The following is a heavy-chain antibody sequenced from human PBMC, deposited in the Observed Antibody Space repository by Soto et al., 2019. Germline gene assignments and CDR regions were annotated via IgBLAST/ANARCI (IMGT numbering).Heavy chain of an antibody. CDR3: ARGTSPTAAGEHIDY. CDR1: GYTFTGYY. J-gene: IGHJ4*02. CDR2: INPNSGGT. Sequence: ASVKVSCKASGYTFTGYYMHWVRQAPGQGLEWMGWINPNSGGTNYAQKIQGWVTMTRDTSISTAYMELSRLRSDDTAVYYCARGTSPTAAGEHIDYWGQGTLVTVSS. D-gene: IGHD6-13*01. V-gene: IGHV1-2*04.